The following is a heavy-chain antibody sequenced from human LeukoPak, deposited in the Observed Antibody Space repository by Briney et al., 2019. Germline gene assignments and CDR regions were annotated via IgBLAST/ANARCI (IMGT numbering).Heavy chain of an antibody. D-gene: IGHD3-16*02. CDR3: ARGGDYIWGTYRPFDY. Sequence: SETLSLTCTVSGGSISSGDYYWSWIRQPAGRGLEWIGRIYTTGSTDYNPSLKSRVTISVDTSKNQFSLRLSPVTAADTAVYYCARGGDYIWGTYRPFDYWGQGTLVTVSS. V-gene: IGHV4-61*02. CDR1: GGSISSGDYY. J-gene: IGHJ4*02. CDR2: IYTTGST.